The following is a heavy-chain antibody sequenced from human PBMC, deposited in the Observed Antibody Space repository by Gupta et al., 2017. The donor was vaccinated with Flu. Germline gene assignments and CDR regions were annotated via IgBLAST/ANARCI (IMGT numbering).Heavy chain of an antibody. D-gene: IGHD7-27*01. CDR1: GFTFSSAW. CDR3: ASDLNWGSAS. V-gene: IGHV3-7*01. CDR2: IKDDGSEK. Sequence: EVQLVESGGGLVQPGGSLSLSCAASGFTFSSAWMTWVRQAPGKGLEWVANIKDDGSEKYYVDSVKGRFTISRDNAKSSLYLQMNSLRLEDTAVYYCASDLNWGSASWGQGTLVTVSS. J-gene: IGHJ4*02.